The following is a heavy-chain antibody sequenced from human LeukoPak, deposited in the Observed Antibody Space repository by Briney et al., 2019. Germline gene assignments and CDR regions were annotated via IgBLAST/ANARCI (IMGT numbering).Heavy chain of an antibody. D-gene: IGHD2-2*01. CDR1: GFTFSSYW. V-gene: IGHV3-7*01. CDR2: IKQDGSEK. J-gene: IGHJ4*02. CDR3: ARLKLLWSNYFDY. Sequence: GGSLRLSCAASGFTFSSYWMSWVRQAPGKGLEWVANIKQDGSEKYYVDSVKGRFTISRDNAKDSLYLQMNSLRAEDTAVYYCARLKLLWSNYFDYWGQGTLVTVSS.